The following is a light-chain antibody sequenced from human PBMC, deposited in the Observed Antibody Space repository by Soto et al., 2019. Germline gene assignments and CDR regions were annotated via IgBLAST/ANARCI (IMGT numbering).Light chain of an antibody. J-gene: IGKJ5*01. Sequence: EPVSTQSAGTLSLSPGERATLSCRASQSVGRNYLAWFQQKSGQAPRLVIYGASSRAAGIPDRLSGSGSGTDFTLTISRLEPEDFAVYYCQQYATSPITFGQGTRLE. CDR3: QQYATSPIT. V-gene: IGKV3-20*01. CDR1: QSVGRNY. CDR2: GAS.